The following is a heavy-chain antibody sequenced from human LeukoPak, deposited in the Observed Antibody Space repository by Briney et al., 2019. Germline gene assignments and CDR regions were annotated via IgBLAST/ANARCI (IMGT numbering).Heavy chain of an antibody. V-gene: IGHV1-69*04. J-gene: IGHJ4*02. Sequence: SSVNVSCKASGCTFRSYAISWVRQAPGQGLEWMGRIIPILGIANYAQKFQGIVTITADKSTSTAYMELSSLRSEDTAVYYCARDQGDGYNSYWGQGTLVTVSA. D-gene: IGHD5-24*01. CDR2: IIPILGIA. CDR1: GCTFRSYA. CDR3: ARDQGDGYNSY.